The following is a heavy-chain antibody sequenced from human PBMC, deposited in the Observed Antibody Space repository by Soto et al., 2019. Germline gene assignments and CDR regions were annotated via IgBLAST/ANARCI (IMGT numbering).Heavy chain of an antibody. D-gene: IGHD4-17*01. CDR3: ARDLNYGPFDY. Sequence: VQLVESGGGLVQPGGSLRLSCAASGFTFSRYSMYWVRQAPGKGLEGVSYISSSSSTIYYADSVKGRFTISRDNAKNSLYLQMNSLRAEDTAVYYCARDLNYGPFDYWGQGTLVTVSS. J-gene: IGHJ4*02. CDR2: ISSSSSTI. CDR1: GFTFSRYS. V-gene: IGHV3-48*01.